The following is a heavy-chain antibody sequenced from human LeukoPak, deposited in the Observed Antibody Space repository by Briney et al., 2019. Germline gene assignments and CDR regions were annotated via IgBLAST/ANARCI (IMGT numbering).Heavy chain of an antibody. Sequence: ASVKVSCKASGYSFTGYYMHWVRQAPGQGLEWMGWINPNSGGTNYAQKFQGRVTMTRDTSISTAYMELSSLRSDDTAVYYCARGYCSGDCFTLFDYWGQGTLVTVSS. J-gene: IGHJ4*02. CDR3: ARGYCSGDCFTLFDY. D-gene: IGHD2-21*02. CDR1: GYSFTGYY. CDR2: INPNSGGT. V-gene: IGHV1-2*02.